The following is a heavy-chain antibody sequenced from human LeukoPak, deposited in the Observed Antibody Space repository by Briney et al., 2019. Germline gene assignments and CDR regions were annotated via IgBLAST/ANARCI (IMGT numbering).Heavy chain of an antibody. D-gene: IGHD6-6*01. Sequence: GGSLRLSCAASGFTFSDYYMSWVRQAPGKGLEGVTYISSSGSTIYYADSVKCRFTISRDNAKNSLYLQMNSLIAEDTAVYYCARDRDIAARYDYYYYMDVWGKGTTVTVSS. CDR3: ARDRDIAARYDYYYYMDV. V-gene: IGHV3-11*01. CDR1: GFTFSDYY. CDR2: ISSSGSTI. J-gene: IGHJ6*03.